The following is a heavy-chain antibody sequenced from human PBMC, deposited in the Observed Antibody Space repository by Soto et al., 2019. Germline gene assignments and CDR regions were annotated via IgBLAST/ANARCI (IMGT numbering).Heavy chain of an antibody. CDR1: GFTFSSYA. D-gene: IGHD6-13*01. CDR2: ISGSGDTT. V-gene: IGHV3-23*01. CDR3: ANDRMAAAGAVRFDP. J-gene: IGHJ5*02. Sequence: EVQLLESGGGLVQPGGSLRLSCAASGFTFSSYAMSWVRQAPGKGLEWVSSISGSGDTTYYADSVEGRFTISRDNSKKTRYVQMNNLRAEDTAVYYCANDRMAAAGAVRFDPWGQGTLVTVSS.